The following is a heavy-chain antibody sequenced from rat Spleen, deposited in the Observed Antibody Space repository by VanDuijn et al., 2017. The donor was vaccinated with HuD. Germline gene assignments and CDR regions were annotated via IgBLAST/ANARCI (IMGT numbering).Heavy chain of an antibody. CDR1: GFSLTSYN. CDR2: MWSGGST. J-gene: IGHJ2*01. Sequence: QVQLMESGPGLVQPSETLSLTCTVSGFSLTSYNVHWVRQPPGKGLEWMGVMWSGGSTDYNSALKSRLSVSRDISKSQVFLRMNSLQTEDTATYYCVRANRETYAHFDYWGQGVMVTVSS. D-gene: IGHD3-8*01. V-gene: IGHV2-45*01. CDR3: VRANRETYAHFDY.